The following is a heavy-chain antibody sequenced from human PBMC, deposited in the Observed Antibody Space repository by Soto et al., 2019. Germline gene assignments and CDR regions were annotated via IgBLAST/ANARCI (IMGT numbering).Heavy chain of an antibody. Sequence: EVQLVETGGGLIQPGGSLRLSCAASDFTVSTNYMSWVRQAPGKGLEWVSVIYHGGSTYYADSVKGRFTISRDHSKNTLYLQMNSLRAEDTAAYYCARTLGYCTQGICYGYHYYGMDVWGQGTTVTVSS. CDR1: DFTVSTNY. V-gene: IGHV3-53*02. J-gene: IGHJ6*02. CDR3: ARTLGYCTQGICYGYHYYGMDV. D-gene: IGHD2-8*01. CDR2: IYHGGST.